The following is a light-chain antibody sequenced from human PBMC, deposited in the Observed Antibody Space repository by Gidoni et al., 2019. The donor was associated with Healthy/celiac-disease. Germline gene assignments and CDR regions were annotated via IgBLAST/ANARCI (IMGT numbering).Light chain of an antibody. CDR1: SSNSGAGYD. V-gene: IGLV1-40*01. CDR2: GNS. CDR3: QSYDSSLSGYV. Sequence: QSVLTQPPSVSGAPGQRVTISCTGSSSNSGAGYDVHCDQQLPGTAPKLLIYGNSNRPSGVPDRFSGSKSGTSASLAITGLQAEDEAEYYCQSYDSSLSGYVFGGGTKLTVL. J-gene: IGLJ3*02.